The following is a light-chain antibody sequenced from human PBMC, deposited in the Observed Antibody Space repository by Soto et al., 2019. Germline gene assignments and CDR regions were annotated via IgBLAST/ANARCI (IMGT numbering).Light chain of an antibody. J-gene: IGKJ1*01. V-gene: IGKV3-20*01. CDR2: GAS. Sequence: IVSTQSPGTLSLSPGERATLSCRASQSVSSSYLAWYQQKPGQAPRPLIYGASSRAIGIPDRFSGSGSGTDFTLTISRLEPEDFAVYYCQQYGSSPWTFGQGTKVEIK. CDR1: QSVSSSY. CDR3: QQYGSSPWT.